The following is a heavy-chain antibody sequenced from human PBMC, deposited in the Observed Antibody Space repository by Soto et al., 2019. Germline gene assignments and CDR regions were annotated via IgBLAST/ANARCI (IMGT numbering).Heavy chain of an antibody. Sequence: GASVKVSCKASGYTFTSYGISWVRQAPGQGLEWMGWISAYNGNTNYAQKLQGRVTMTTDTSTSTAYMELRSLRSDDTAVYYCARDLGNGNYYYGMDVWGQGTTVTVSS. CDR3: ARDLGNGNYYYGMDV. CDR1: GYTFTSYG. V-gene: IGHV1-18*04. CDR2: ISAYNGNT. J-gene: IGHJ6*02. D-gene: IGHD2-8*01.